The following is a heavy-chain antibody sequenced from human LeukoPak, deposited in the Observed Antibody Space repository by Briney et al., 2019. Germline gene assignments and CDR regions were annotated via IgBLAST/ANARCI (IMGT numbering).Heavy chain of an antibody. D-gene: IGHD2-21*02. CDR2: IYTSGST. V-gene: IGHV4-4*09. CDR3: ARQPVGAYCGGDCHPRAFDI. CDR1: GGSISSYY. Sequence: SETLFLTCTVSGGSISSYYWSWIRQPPGKGQEWIGYIYTSGSTNYNPSLKSRVTISVDTSKNQFSLKLSSVTAADTAVYYCARQPVGAYCGGDCHPRAFDIWGQGTMVTVSS. J-gene: IGHJ3*02.